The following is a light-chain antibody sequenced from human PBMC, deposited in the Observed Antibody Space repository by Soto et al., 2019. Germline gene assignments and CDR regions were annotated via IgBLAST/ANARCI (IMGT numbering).Light chain of an antibody. Sequence: QTVVTQEPSLSVSPGGTVTLTCGLSSGSVSTSYHPNWYQQTPGQPPRTPIYSTNSRSSGVPDRFSGSILGNKAALTITGAQADDESYYYCVLSMGSGILVVGGGTQLAVL. CDR1: SGSVSTSYH. CDR3: VLSMGSGILV. CDR2: STN. J-gene: IGLJ3*02. V-gene: IGLV8-61*01.